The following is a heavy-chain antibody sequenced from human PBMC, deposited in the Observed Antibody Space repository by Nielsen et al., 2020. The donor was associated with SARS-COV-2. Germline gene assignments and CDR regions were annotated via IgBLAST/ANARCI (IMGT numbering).Heavy chain of an antibody. CDR1: GYSLTEIS. Sequence: ASVKVSCKVSGYSLTEISMHWVRQAPGKGLEWMGSFDPEDGEIIYAQKFEGRVTMTEDTSTDTAYMELRSLRSEDTAVYYCATSDFTIIPLFRGQGTAVTVSS. D-gene: IGHD3-3*01. CDR3: ATSDFTIIPLF. J-gene: IGHJ6*02. CDR2: FDPEDGEI. V-gene: IGHV1-24*01.